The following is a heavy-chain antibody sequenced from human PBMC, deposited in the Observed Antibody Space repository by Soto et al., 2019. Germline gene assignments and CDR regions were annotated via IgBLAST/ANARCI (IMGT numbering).Heavy chain of an antibody. CDR2: IYYMGRT. V-gene: IGHV4-59*01. Sequence: PSETLSLTCTVGSISTYYWNWIRQPPGKGLEWIGYIYYMGRTNYNPSLKNRLTMSIDTSKNQFSLKLTSVTAADTAVYYCARDPVGVTYFDYWGQGALVT. CDR1: SISTYY. CDR3: ARDPVGVTYFDY. D-gene: IGHD1-26*01. J-gene: IGHJ4*02.